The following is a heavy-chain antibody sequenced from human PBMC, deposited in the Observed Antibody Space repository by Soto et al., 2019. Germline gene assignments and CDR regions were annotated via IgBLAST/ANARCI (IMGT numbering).Heavy chain of an antibody. J-gene: IGHJ6*02. CDR2: ISYDGSNK. V-gene: IGHV3-30*03. CDR3: ALLYYYDSSGYYTYYYYGMDV. D-gene: IGHD3-22*01. Sequence: PGGSLRLSCAASGFTFSSYGMHWVRQAPGKGLEWVPVISYDGSNKYYADSVKGRFTISRDNSKNTLYLQMNSLRAEDTAVYYCALLYYYDSSGYYTYYYYGMDVWGQGTTVTVSS. CDR1: GFTFSSYG.